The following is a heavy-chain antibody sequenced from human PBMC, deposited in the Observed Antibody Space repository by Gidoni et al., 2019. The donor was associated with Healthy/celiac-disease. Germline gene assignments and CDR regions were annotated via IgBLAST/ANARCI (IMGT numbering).Heavy chain of an antibody. J-gene: IGHJ3*02. V-gene: IGHV3-30-3*01. Sequence: QVQLVESGGGVVQPGRSLRLSCAASGFPFSSYAMHWVRQAPGKGLEWVAVISYDGSNKYYADSVKGRFTIFRDNSKNTLYLQMNSLRAEDTAVYYCARDRPPLRFLEWLLFGDAFDIWGQGTMVTVSS. CDR1: GFPFSSYA. D-gene: IGHD3-3*01. CDR2: ISYDGSNK. CDR3: ARDRPPLRFLEWLLFGDAFDI.